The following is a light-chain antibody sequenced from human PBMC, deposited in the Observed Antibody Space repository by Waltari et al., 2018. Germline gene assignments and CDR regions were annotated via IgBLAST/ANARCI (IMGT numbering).Light chain of an antibody. J-gene: IGLJ2*01. V-gene: IGLV2-23*02. CDR2: EVS. CDR1: RSDVGRYNL. CDR3: CSYAGSSTHVV. Sequence: QSALTQPASVSGSPGQSITISCTGTRSDVGRYNLVSWYQQHPGKAPKLMIYEVSKRPSGVSNRFSVSKSGNTASLTISGLQAEDEADYYCCSYAGSSTHVVFGGGTKLTVL.